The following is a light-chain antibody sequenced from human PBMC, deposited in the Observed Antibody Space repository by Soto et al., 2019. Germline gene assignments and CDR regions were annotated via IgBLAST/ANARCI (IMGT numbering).Light chain of an antibody. CDR3: QQYNSYPLT. CDR2: KAS. CDR1: QSLNSW. J-gene: IGKJ4*01. V-gene: IGKV1-5*03. Sequence: DLQMTQSPTTLSASVGDRVTITCRASQSLNSWLAWYQQKPGKAPKLLIHKASSLESGVPSRFSGSGSGTEFTLTISSLQPDDFATYYCQQYNSYPLTFGGGTKVEIK.